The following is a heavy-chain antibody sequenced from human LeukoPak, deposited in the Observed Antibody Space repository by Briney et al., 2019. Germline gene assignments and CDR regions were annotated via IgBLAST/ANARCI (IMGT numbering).Heavy chain of an antibody. Sequence: SETLSLTCAVYGGSFSGYYWGWIRQPPGKGLEWIGEINHSGSTNYNPSLKSRVTISVDTSKNQFSLKLSSVTAADTAVYYCARVHSMTPSAFDIWGQGTMVTVSS. V-gene: IGHV4-34*01. J-gene: IGHJ3*02. CDR1: GGSFSGYY. CDR2: INHSGST. D-gene: IGHD2-15*01. CDR3: ARVHSMTPSAFDI.